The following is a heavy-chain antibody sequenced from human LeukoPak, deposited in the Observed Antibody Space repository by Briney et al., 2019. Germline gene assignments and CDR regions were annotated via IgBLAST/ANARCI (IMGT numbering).Heavy chain of an antibody. V-gene: IGHV4-39*07. CDR2: IYYSGST. CDR3: ARVVNVGYDFWSGYFFGPNWFDP. CDR1: GGSISSSSYY. Sequence: PSETLSLTCTVSGGSISSSSYYWGWIRQPPGKGLEWIGSIYYSGSTYYNPSLKSRVTISVDTSKNQFSLKLSSVTAADTAVYYCARVVNVGYDFWSGYFFGPNWFDPWGQGTLVTVSS. D-gene: IGHD3-3*01. J-gene: IGHJ5*02.